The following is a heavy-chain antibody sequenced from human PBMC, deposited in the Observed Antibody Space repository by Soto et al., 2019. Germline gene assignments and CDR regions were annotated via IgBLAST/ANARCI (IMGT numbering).Heavy chain of an antibody. Sequence: QVQLVESGGGLVKPGGSLRLSCAASRLTFSDYCMSWIRQAPGKGLEWVSYISSSSYYTKYADSVKGRFTISRDDAKNSLYLQMNSLRAEDTAVYYCARGQYYFDYWGQGTLVTVSS. CDR1: RLTFSDYC. CDR3: ARGQYYFDY. CDR2: ISSSSYYT. V-gene: IGHV3-11*06. J-gene: IGHJ4*02. D-gene: IGHD6-19*01.